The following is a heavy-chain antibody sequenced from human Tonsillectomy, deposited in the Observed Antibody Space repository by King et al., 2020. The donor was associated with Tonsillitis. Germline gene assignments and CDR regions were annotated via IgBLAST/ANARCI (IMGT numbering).Heavy chain of an antibody. V-gene: IGHV1-18*04. Sequence: QVQLVQSGAEVKKPGASVNVSCKASGYSFTSYGINWVRQAPGQGLEWMGWISAYTGNTHYAQKVQGRVTMTTDTSTSTAYMELRSLRSDDTAVYYCARDLHYDFWGGYWGQGTLVTVSS. CDR1: GYSFTSYG. J-gene: IGHJ4*02. CDR2: ISAYTGNT. D-gene: IGHD3-3*01. CDR3: ARDLHYDFWGGY.